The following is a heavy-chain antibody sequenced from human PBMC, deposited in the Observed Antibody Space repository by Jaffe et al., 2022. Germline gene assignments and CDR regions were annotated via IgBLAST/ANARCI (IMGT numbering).Heavy chain of an antibody. Sequence: QVQLQESGPGLVKPSGTLSLTCAVSGGSISSSNWWSWIRQPPGKGLEWIGEIYHSGSTNYNPSLKSRVTISVDKSKNQFSLKLSSVTAADTAVYYCARNGLIVVTAHISGRGGIDYWGQGTLVTVSS. CDR3: ARNGLIVVTAHISGRGGIDY. V-gene: IGHV4-4*02. CDR2: IYHSGST. J-gene: IGHJ4*02. CDR1: GGSISSSNW. D-gene: IGHD2-21*02.